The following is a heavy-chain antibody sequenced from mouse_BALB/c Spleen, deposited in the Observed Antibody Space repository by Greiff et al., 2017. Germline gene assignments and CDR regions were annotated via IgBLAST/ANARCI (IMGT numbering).Heavy chain of an antibody. Sequence: VMLVESGPGLVQPSQSLSITCTVSGFSLTSYGVHWVRQSPGKGLEWLGVIWSGGSTDYNAAFISRLSISKDNSKSQVFFKMNSLQANDTAIYYCARNYYDYDGAFDYWGQGTTLTVSS. CDR1: GFSLTSYG. D-gene: IGHD2-4*01. CDR2: IWSGGST. CDR3: ARNYYDYDGAFDY. J-gene: IGHJ2*01. V-gene: IGHV2-2*02.